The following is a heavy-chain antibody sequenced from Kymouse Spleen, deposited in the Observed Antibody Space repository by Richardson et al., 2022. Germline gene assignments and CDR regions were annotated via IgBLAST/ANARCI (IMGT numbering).Heavy chain of an antibody. D-gene: IGHD6-19*01. V-gene: IGHV4-59*01. Sequence: QVQLQESGPGLVKPSETLSLTCTVSGGSISSYYWSWIRQPPGKGLEWIGYIYYSGSTNYNPSLKSRVTISVDTSKNQFSLKLSSVTAADTAVYYCAREAYSSGWYYFDYWGQGTLVTVSS. CDR1: GGSISSYY. CDR2: IYYSGST. J-gene: IGHJ4*02. CDR3: AREAYSSGWYYFDY.